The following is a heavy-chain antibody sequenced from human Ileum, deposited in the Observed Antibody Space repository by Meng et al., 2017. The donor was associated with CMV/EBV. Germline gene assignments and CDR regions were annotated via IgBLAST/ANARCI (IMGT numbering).Heavy chain of an antibody. V-gene: IGHV4-61*01. CDR1: GGSVSSGSYY. Sequence: GSLRLSCTVSGGSVSSGSYYWSWIRQPPGKGLEWIGYIYYSGSTNYNPSLKSRVTISVDTSKNQFSLKLSSVTAADTAVYYCARAQGSYYDFWSGYYYVYWGQGTLVTVSS. D-gene: IGHD3-3*01. CDR2: IYYSGST. CDR3: ARAQGSYYDFWSGYYYVY. J-gene: IGHJ4*02.